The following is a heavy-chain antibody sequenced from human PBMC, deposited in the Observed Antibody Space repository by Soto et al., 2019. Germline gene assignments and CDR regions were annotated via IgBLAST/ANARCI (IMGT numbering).Heavy chain of an antibody. CDR1: GFTVRTNF. V-gene: IGHV3-53*02. CDR2: LQTGSST. CDR3: AKDFTPDGYWDFDY. J-gene: IGHJ4*02. Sequence: EMQLVETGGDLIQPGGSLRLSCAASGFTVRTNFMNWVRQAPGKGLEWVSAVLQTGSSTFYADSVKGRFTISRDNSKNTLYLQMNNLRAEDTAVYYCAKDFTPDGYWDFDYWGQGTLVTVSS. D-gene: IGHD4-17*01.